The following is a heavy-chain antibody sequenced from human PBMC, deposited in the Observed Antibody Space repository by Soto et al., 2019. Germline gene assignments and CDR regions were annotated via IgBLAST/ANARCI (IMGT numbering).Heavy chain of an antibody. CDR1: GFTFSSYA. V-gene: IGHV3-23*01. D-gene: IGHD4-4*01. CDR3: AKDSDTIPIYSNRDY. J-gene: IGHJ4*02. CDR2: ISGSGGST. Sequence: EVQLLESGGGLVQPGGSLRLSCAASGFTFSSYAMSWVRQAPGKGLEWVSAISGSGGSTYYAYSVKGRFTISRDNSKNTQNLQMNSLRAEDTAVYYCAKDSDTIPIYSNRDYWGQGTLVTVSS.